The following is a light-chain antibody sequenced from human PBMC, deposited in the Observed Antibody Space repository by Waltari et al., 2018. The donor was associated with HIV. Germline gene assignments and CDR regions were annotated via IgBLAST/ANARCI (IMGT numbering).Light chain of an antibody. V-gene: IGKV1-13*02. CDR2: DAS. CDR1: QGISSA. CDR3: QQFYTYPLT. Sequence: AIQLTQSPSSLSACVGDRAPTPCRASQGISSALAWYQQKPGKAPKVLIYDASKLKSGVPSRFSGSGSGTDFSLTVSSLQPEDFATYYCQQFYTYPLTFGGGTKVEIK. J-gene: IGKJ4*01.